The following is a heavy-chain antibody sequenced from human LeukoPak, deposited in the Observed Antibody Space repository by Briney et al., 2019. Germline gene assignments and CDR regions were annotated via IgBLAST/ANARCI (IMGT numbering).Heavy chain of an antibody. J-gene: IGHJ4*02. Sequence: PSQTLSLTCAISGDSVSSNSAAWNWIRQSPSRGLEWLGRTYYRSKWYNDYAVSVKSRITINPDTSKNQFSLQLNSVTPEDTAVYYCARSLDGGNSPEGWLIDYWGQGTLVTVSS. V-gene: IGHV6-1*01. CDR1: GDSVSSNSAA. CDR3: ARSLDGGNSPEGWLIDY. CDR2: TYYRSKWYN. D-gene: IGHD4-23*01.